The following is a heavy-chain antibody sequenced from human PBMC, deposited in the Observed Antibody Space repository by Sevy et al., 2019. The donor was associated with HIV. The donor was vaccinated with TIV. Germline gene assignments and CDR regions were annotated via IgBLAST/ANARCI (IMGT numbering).Heavy chain of an antibody. CDR3: AREGYYYRSGTCRPHNYYGMDV. J-gene: IGHJ6*02. D-gene: IGHD3-10*01. V-gene: IGHV1-18*01. CDR2: ISDYNGYT. Sequence: ASVKVSCKASGYTFSSYGISWVRQAPGQGLEWMGWISDYNGYTNYAHKFQGRVTMSTETSTRTAYMELRSLRSDDTAVYFCAREGYYYRSGTCRPHNYYGMDVWGQGTAVTVSS. CDR1: GYTFSSYG.